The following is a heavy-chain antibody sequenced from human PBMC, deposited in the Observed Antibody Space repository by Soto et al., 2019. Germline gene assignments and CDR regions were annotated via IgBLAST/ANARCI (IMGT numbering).Heavy chain of an antibody. CDR3: ASWRTGSGTGVPYYFDY. V-gene: IGHV4-31*03. Sequence: QVQLQESGPGLVKPSQTLSLTCTVSGGSISSGGYYWSWIHQHPGKGLEWIGYIYYSGSTYYNPSLRRRVTISVDTSKNQFSLKLSSVTAADTAVYYCASWRTGSGTGVPYYFDYWGQGTLVTVSS. CDR1: GGSISSGGYY. CDR2: IYYSGST. J-gene: IGHJ4*02. D-gene: IGHD3-10*01.